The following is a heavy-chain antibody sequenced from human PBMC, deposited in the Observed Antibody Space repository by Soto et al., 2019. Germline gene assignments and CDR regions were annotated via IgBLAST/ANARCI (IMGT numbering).Heavy chain of an antibody. CDR3: ARKSYTSGYMFDY. CDR2: MYHSGSL. V-gene: IGHV4-38-2*02. J-gene: IGHJ4*02. CDR1: GGSIRSSFY. D-gene: IGHD3-9*01. Sequence: SETLSLTCNVLGGSIRSSFYWGWVRQPPGKGLEWVGSMYHSGSLYYDPSLKSRVTISQDTSKSQFSLKLTSVTAADTAIYYCARKSYTSGYMFDYWSRGTLVTVSS.